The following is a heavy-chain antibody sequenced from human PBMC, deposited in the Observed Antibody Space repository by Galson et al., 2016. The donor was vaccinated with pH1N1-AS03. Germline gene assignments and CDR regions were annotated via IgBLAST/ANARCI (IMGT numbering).Heavy chain of an antibody. D-gene: IGHD2-2*01. CDR2: IHSGGRT. CDR3: ARDGDTCHSSTCYKWFDS. Sequence: TLSLTCNVSGDSITEGPYYWNWVRQPAGKGLEWLGRIHSGGRTNYSPPLQRRVTIFEDTSDNPFSLILTSVTAADTAVYYCARDGDTCHSSTCYKWFDSWGQETLVIVSS. CDR1: GDSITEGPYY. J-gene: IGHJ5*01. V-gene: IGHV4-61*02.